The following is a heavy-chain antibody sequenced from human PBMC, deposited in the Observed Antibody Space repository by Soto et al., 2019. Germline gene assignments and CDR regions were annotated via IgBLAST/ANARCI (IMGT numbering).Heavy chain of an antibody. J-gene: IGHJ4*02. Sequence: GGSLRLSCAASGFTFSTYWMSWVRQAPGKGLEWVAKIKQDGGQKSYVDSVKGRFTISRDNAKNSLYLQMNSLRAEDTAVYYCARQPSSLNDYWGQATLVTVSS. CDR3: ARQPSSLNDY. CDR1: GFTFSTYW. V-gene: IGHV3-7*01. CDR2: IKQDGGQK. D-gene: IGHD6-13*01.